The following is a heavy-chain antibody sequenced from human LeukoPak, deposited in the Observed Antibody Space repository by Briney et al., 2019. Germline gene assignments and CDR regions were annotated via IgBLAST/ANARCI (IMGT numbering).Heavy chain of an antibody. V-gene: IGHV4-39*01. J-gene: IGHJ4*02. CDR1: GGSISGSSYY. CDR3: AREKQWLVWGNYFDY. D-gene: IGHD6-19*01. Sequence: PSETLSLTCTVSGGSISGSSYYWGWIRQPPGKGLEWIGSIYYSGSTYYNPSLKSRVTISVDTSKNQFSLKLSSVTAADTAVYYCAREKQWLVWGNYFDYWGQGTLVTVSS. CDR2: IYYSGST.